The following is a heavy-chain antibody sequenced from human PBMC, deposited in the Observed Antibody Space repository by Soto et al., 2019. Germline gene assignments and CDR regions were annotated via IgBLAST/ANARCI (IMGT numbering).Heavy chain of an antibody. D-gene: IGHD6-6*01. J-gene: IGHJ5*02. Sequence: ASVKVSCKASGFSFTGYYIHWLRQAPGQGLEWMGWINAHSGGTEYAQKFQGRVTLTRDTSISTAYTTLSSLRSDDTAIYYYAKDLTRQLAYWLDPWGQGTQVTVSS. CDR2: INAHSGGT. CDR1: GFSFTGYY. CDR3: AKDLTRQLAYWLDP. V-gene: IGHV1-2*02.